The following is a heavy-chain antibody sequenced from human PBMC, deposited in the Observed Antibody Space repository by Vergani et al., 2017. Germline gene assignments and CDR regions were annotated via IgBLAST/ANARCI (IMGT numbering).Heavy chain of an antibody. CDR3: AKDYPRAFAIDY. CDR2: IRYDGSNK. Sequence: QVQLVESGGGVVQPGESLRLSCETSGFIFSTYGMHWVRQAPGKGLQWVAFIRYDGSNKYYADSVRGRFTISRDNSKNTLYLQLNSPRPEDTALYFCAKDYPRAFAIDYWGQGTLVTVSS. CDR1: GFIFSTYG. V-gene: IGHV3-30*02. D-gene: IGHD2-21*01. J-gene: IGHJ4*02.